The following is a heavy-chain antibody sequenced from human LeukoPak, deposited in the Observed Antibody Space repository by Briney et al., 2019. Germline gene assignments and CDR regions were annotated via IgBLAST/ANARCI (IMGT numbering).Heavy chain of an antibody. CDR1: GFTYSTYS. D-gene: IGHD6-13*01. J-gene: IGHJ4*02. V-gene: IGHV3-33*08. CDR3: ARAAAGPFDY. CDR2: IWYDGSNK. Sequence: GGSLRLSCAASGFTYSTYSMSWVRLAPGKGLEWVAVIWYDGSNKYYADSVKGRFTISRDNSKNTLYLQMNSLRAEDTAVYYCARAAAGPFDYWGQGTLVTVSS.